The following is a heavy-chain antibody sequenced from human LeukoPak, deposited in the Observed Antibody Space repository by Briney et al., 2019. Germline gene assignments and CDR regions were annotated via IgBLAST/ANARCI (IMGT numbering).Heavy chain of an antibody. Sequence: ASVKLSCKASGYTFTGYYMHWVRQAPGQGLEWMVCINPNSGGTNYAQKFQGRVTMTRDTSISTAYMELSRLRSDDTAVYYCARGRPHAVVVPAAFDPWGQGTLVTVSS. J-gene: IGHJ5*02. D-gene: IGHD2-2*01. CDR2: INPNSGGT. CDR3: ARGRPHAVVVPAAFDP. V-gene: IGHV1-2*02. CDR1: GYTFTGYY.